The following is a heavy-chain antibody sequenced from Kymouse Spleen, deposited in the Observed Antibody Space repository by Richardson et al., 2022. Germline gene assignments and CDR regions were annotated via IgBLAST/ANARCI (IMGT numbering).Heavy chain of an antibody. CDR1: GFTFSDHY. D-gene: IGHD4-23*01. Sequence: EVQLVESGGGLVQPGGSLRLSCAASGFTFSDHYMDWVRQAPGKGLEWVGRTRNKANSYTTEYAASVKGRFTISRDDSKNSLYLQMNSLKTEDTAVYYCARGDYGGFFDYWGQGTLVTVSS. CDR3: ARGDYGGFFDY. J-gene: IGHJ4*02. V-gene: IGHV3-72*01. CDR2: TRNKANSYTT.